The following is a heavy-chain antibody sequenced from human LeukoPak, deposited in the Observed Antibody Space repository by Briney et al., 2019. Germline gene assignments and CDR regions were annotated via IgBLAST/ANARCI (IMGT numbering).Heavy chain of an antibody. V-gene: IGHV4-34*01. Sequence: SETLSLTCAVYGGSFSGYYWSCIRQPPGKGLEWIGEINHSGSTNYNPSLKSRVTISVDTSKNQFSLKLSSVTAADTAVYYCARSTWNFDYWGQGTLVTVSS. CDR3: ARSTWNFDY. D-gene: IGHD2-2*01. CDR1: GGSFSGYY. CDR2: INHSGST. J-gene: IGHJ4*02.